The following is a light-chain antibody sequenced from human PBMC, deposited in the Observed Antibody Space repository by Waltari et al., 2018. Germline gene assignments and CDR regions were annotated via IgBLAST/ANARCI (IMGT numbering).Light chain of an antibody. CDR1: QSISKY. CDR2: EAS. CDR3: QKYVALPAT. J-gene: IGKJ1*01. V-gene: IGKV3-20*01. Sequence: ILLPQSPGTLSLSPGGSTTPSCSASQSISKYLVWYQQKPGQAPRLLIYEASIRATGIPDRFSGSGSGTDFSLIIRRLEPEDFAVYYCQKYVALPATFGQGTKVEIK.